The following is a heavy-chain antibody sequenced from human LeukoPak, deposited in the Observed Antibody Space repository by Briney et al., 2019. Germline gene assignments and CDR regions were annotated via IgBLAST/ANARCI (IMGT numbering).Heavy chain of an antibody. V-gene: IGHV4-59*01. CDR2: IYYSGST. D-gene: IGHD3-10*01. CDR1: GGSISGYY. J-gene: IGHJ6*04. Sequence: SETLSLTCTVSGGSISGYYWSWIRQPPGKGLEWIGYIYYSGSTNYNPSLKSRVTMSVDTSKNQFSLKLSSVTAADTAVYNCARLPIGVVRGVIYYYGMDVWGKGTTVTVSS. CDR3: ARLPIGVVRGVIYYYGMDV.